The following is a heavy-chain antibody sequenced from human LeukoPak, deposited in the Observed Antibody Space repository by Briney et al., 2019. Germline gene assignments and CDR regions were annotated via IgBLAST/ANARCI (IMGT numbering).Heavy chain of an antibody. CDR1: GGSIRSSDDY. V-gene: IGHV4-39*01. Sequence: PSETLSLTCTVFGGSIRSSDDYWGWIRQPPGKGLEWIGSIHYGGITYYNPSLKSRVTISVDTSKNQFSLKLRSVTAADTAVYYCSRQGSSGFLYYFDYWGQGILVTVSS. CDR2: IHYGGIT. CDR3: SRQGSSGFLYYFDY. D-gene: IGHD6-19*01. J-gene: IGHJ4*02.